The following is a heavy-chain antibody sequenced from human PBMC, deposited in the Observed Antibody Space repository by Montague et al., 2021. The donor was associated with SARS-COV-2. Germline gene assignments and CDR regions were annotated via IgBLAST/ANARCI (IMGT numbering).Heavy chain of an antibody. Sequence: SLRLSCAASGFTFSSYAMSWVRQAPGKGLEWVSGIGGSAESTYYGDSVKGRFTISRDNSKNTLYLQMNSLGAEDTAVYYCASPKDRRYTYTWQTRWYFDLWGRGTLVTVSS. CDR3: ASPKDRRYTYTWQTRWYFDL. V-gene: IGHV3-23*01. J-gene: IGHJ2*01. CDR2: IGGSAEST. CDR1: GFTFSSYA. D-gene: IGHD2-2*02.